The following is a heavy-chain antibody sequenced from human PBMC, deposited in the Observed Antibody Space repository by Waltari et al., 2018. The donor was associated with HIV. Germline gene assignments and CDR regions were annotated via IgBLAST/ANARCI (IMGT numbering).Heavy chain of an antibody. V-gene: IGHV4-39*01. CDR1: GGSISSSSYY. J-gene: IGHJ2*01. CDR2: IYYSGST. Sequence: QLQLQESGPGLVKPSETLSLTCTVSGGSISSSSYYWGWIRQPPGKGLEWIGSIYYSGSTYNNPSLKSRVTISVDTSKNHFSLKLSSVTAADTAVYYCARLGVSPGSGYYKWVWYFDLWGRGTLVTVSS. CDR3: ARLGVSPGSGYYKWVWYFDL. D-gene: IGHD3-3*01.